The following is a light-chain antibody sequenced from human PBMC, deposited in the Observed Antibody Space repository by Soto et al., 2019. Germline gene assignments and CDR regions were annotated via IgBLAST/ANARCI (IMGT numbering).Light chain of an antibody. V-gene: IGKV1-8*01. J-gene: IGKJ3*01. CDR1: QGISSY. CDR2: AAS. Sequence: AIRMTQSPSSLSASTGDRVTITCRASQGISSYLAWYQQKPGKAPKLLIYAASTLQSGVPSRFSGSGSGTDFTLTISCLQYEDFATYYCQQYYSYPLITFGPGTKVDIK. CDR3: QQYYSYPLIT.